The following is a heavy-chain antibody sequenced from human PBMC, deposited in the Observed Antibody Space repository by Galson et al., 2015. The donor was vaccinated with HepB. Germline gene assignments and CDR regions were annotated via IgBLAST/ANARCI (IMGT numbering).Heavy chain of an antibody. CDR1: GYTFTSYD. CDR2: MNPNSGNT. D-gene: IGHD5-12*01. V-gene: IGHV1-8*01. J-gene: IGHJ6*02. CDR3: ARRQGGYDYYYYYYGMDV. Sequence: SVKVSCKASGYTFTSYDINWVRQATGQGLEWMGWMNPNSGNTGYAQKFQGRVTTTRNTSISTAYMELSSLRSEDTAVYYCARRQGGYDYYYYYYGMDVWGQGTTVTVSS.